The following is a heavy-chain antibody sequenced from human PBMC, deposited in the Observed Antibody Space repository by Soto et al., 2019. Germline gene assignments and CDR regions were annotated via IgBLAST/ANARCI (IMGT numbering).Heavy chain of an antibody. CDR1: GSTFPNYP. CDR3: VRGGYSSSWERLDP. Sequence: VQLVESGGGVIHPGKSLRLSCTASGSTFPNYPMHWVRQAPDKGLEWVAVISHDGVTKNSADSVKVRFTISRDNSRNTLYLQMNSLRIEDTAMYYCVRGGYSSSWERLDPWGQGTLVTVSS. D-gene: IGHD4-4*01. CDR2: ISHDGVTK. V-gene: IGHV3-30-3*01. J-gene: IGHJ5*02.